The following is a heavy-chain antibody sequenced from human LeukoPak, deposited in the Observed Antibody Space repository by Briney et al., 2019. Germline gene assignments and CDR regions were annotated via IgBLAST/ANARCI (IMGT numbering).Heavy chain of an antibody. CDR3: AKDLGIAVADHNFDY. J-gene: IGHJ4*02. CDR2: ISGSGGST. Sequence: PGGSLRLSCAASGFTFSSYAMSWVRQAPGKGLEWVSAISGSGGSTYYADSAKGRFTISRDNSKNTLYLQMNSLRAEDTAVYYCAKDLGIAVADHNFDYWGQGTLVTVSS. D-gene: IGHD6-19*01. CDR1: GFTFSSYA. V-gene: IGHV3-23*01.